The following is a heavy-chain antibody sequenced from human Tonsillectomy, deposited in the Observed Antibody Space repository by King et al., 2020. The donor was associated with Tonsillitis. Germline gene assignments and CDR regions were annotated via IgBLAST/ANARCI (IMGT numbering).Heavy chain of an antibody. CDR2: IWYDGRIQ. D-gene: IGHD1-26*01. CDR3: ARFPGGTYYFQE. J-gene: IGHJ1*01. Sequence: QLVESGGGVVQPGRPLTLSCAASGFTFSNYGMHWARQAPDKGLEWVALIWYDGRIQSYADSVKGRFSISRDNSKNPLYLQMNSLRAEDTAVYYCARFPGGTYYFQEWGQGTLVTVSS. V-gene: IGHV3-33*08. CDR1: GFTFSNYG.